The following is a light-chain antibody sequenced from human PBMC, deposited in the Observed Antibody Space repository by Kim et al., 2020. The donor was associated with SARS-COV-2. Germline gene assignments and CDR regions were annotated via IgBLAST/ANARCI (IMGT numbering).Light chain of an antibody. V-gene: IGKV1-33*01. J-gene: IGKJ2*01. CDR2: DAS. CDR1: QAISNY. CDR3: QQYDNLPYT. Sequence: ASVGDRVTLTCRASQAISNYLHWYQQQPGKAPKLLIYDASNLETGVPSRFSGSGSGTDFTFTISSLQPEDIATYYCQQYDNLPYTFGQGTKLEI.